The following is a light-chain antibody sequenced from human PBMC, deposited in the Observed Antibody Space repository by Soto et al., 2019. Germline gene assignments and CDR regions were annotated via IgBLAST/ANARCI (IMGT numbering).Light chain of an antibody. Sequence: DIQMTQSPSTLSASVGDRVTITCRASQSIDSGLAWYQQKPGKAPKLLIYKASTLESGVPLRFSGSGSGTXFTXXITSLQPDDFAXYXCQQYHFFWTFGQGTRVEIK. J-gene: IGKJ1*01. CDR1: QSIDSG. CDR3: QQYHFFWT. CDR2: KAS. V-gene: IGKV1-5*03.